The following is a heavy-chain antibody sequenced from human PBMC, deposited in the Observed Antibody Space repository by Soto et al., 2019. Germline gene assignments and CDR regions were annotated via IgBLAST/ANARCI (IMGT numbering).Heavy chain of an antibody. D-gene: IGHD4-4*01. Sequence: GGSLRLSCAASGFTVSSNYRSWVRQAPGKGLEWVSVIYSGGSTYYADSVKGRFTISRDNSKNTLYLQMNSLRAEDTAVYYCARDRLQRYYGMDVWGQGTTVTVSS. CDR1: GFTVSSNY. J-gene: IGHJ6*02. V-gene: IGHV3-53*01. CDR3: ARDRLQRYYGMDV. CDR2: IYSGGST.